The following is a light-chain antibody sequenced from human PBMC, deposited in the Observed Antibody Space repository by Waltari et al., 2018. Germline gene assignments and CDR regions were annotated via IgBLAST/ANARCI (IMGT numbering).Light chain of an antibody. CDR3: QQSYSSPQT. CDR1: QSISTY. V-gene: IGKV1-39*01. CDR2: SAS. Sequence: DIQMTQSPSSLSGSVGDRVTITCRASQSISTYLNWYQQKPGKAPKLLISSASSLQSGVPSRVSGSGSGTDFTLTISSLQPEDFATYYCQQSYSSPQTFGQGTKVEIK. J-gene: IGKJ1*01.